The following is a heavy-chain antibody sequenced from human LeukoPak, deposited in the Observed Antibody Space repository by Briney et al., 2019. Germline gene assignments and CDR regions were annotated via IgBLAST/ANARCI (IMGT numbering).Heavy chain of an antibody. J-gene: IGHJ4*02. V-gene: IGHV3-9*03. CDR2: ISWNSGSI. CDR1: GFTFDDYA. D-gene: IGHD6-13*01. Sequence: GGSLRLSCAASGFTFDDYAMHWVRQAPGKGLEWVSGISWNSGSIGYADSVKGRFTISRDNAKNSLYLQMNSLRAEDMALYYCANDRGSSWFRYYFDYWGQGTLVTVSS. CDR3: ANDRGSSWFRYYFDY.